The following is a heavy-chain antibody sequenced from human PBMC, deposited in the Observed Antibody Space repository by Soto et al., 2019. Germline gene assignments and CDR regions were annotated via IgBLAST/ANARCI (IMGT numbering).Heavy chain of an antibody. Sequence: QVQLVQSRAEVKNPGASVKVSCKASGYSFTRYGIAWARQAPGQGLEWMGWINTYNGNTNYAQNLQGRVTLXXXTXASTAYMELTSLRSNDTAIYYCAMVDVYVTPSPQDVWGQGTTVIVSS. J-gene: IGHJ6*02. V-gene: IGHV1-18*01. CDR3: AMVDVYVTPSPQDV. D-gene: IGHD3-16*01. CDR1: GYSFTRYG. CDR2: INTYNGNT.